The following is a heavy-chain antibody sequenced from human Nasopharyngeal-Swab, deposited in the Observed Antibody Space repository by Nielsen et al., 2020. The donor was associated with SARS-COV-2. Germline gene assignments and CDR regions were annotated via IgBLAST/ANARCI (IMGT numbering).Heavy chain of an antibody. J-gene: IGHJ4*02. Sequence: GASLKISCTASGTTSSSYTMSWLRQAPGKGLERGSDNSGSGGSTYYAESVKGRFTITRDNSKNTVDLQMSSLRAEDTAIYYCAKDLGVESPLWFDYWGQGTLLTVSS. CDR2: NSGSGGST. D-gene: IGHD4-23*01. V-gene: IGHV3-23*01. CDR1: GTTSSSYT. CDR3: AKDLGVESPLWFDY.